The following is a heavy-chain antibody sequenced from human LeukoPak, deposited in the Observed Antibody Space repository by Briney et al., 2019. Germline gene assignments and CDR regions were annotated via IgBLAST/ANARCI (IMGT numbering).Heavy chain of an antibody. D-gene: IGHD3-22*01. J-gene: IGHJ4*02. V-gene: IGHV1-69*04. CDR3: ARDWSLDTSGPFAY. CDR2: IIPILDIA. Sequence: SVKVSCKASGGTFSSYGISWVRQAPGQGLEWMGRIIPILDIANSAQKFQGRVTITADKSTSTAYMELSSQRSEDTALYYCARDWSLDTSGPFAYWGQGTLVTVSS. CDR1: GGTFSSYG.